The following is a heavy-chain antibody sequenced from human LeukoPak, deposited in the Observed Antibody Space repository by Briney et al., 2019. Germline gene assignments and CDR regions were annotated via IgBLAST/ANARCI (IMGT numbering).Heavy chain of an antibody. J-gene: IGHJ6*02. D-gene: IGHD3-22*01. CDR3: ARDSYYYDSSGYPYYCGMDV. CDR1: GGSISSYY. Sequence: PSETLSLTCTVSGGSISSYYWSWIRQPPGKGLEWIGYIYYSGSTNYNPSLKGRVTISVDTSKNQFSLKLSSVTAADTAVYYCARDSYYYDSSGYPYYCGMDVWGQGTTVTVSS. CDR2: IYYSGST. V-gene: IGHV4-59*01.